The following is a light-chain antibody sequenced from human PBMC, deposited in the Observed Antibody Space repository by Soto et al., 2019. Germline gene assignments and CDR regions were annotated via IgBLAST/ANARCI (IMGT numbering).Light chain of an antibody. CDR3: QQANSFPWT. J-gene: IGKJ1*01. CDR2: GAS. Sequence: DVRMNQSPSSLSASVGDTITITCRASRTINTYLNWFQQKPGEPPRLLIYGASSLLSGVPSRFSGSGSGTDFILTISSLQPEDVATYYCQQANSFPWTFGQGTKVAIK. CDR1: RTINTY. V-gene: IGKV1-39*01.